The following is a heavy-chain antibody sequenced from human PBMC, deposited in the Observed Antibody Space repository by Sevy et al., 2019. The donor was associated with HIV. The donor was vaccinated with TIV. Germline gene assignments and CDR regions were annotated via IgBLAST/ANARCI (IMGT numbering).Heavy chain of an antibody. Sequence: ASVKVSCKASGYTFTGYYMHWVRQAPGQGLEWMGWINPNSGGTNYAQKFQGRVTMTRDTSISTAYMELSRLRSDDTAVYYCARVVRITIFGVVPYNWFDPWGQGTLVTVSS. CDR1: GYTFTGYY. J-gene: IGHJ5*02. CDR3: ARVVRITIFGVVPYNWFDP. CDR2: INPNSGGT. V-gene: IGHV1-2*02. D-gene: IGHD3-3*01.